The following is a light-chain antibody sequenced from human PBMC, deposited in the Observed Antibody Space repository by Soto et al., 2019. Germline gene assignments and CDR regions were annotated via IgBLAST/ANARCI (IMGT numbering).Light chain of an antibody. CDR2: GAS. CDR3: RPYCSSGT. Sequence: PGERATRSFRASQSVSSNLAWYQQKPGQAPRLLIYGASNRASGIPDRFSGSGSGTDFSLPISSLEPTGFPLYYGRPYCSSGTLAEGTKVDIK. CDR1: QSVSSN. J-gene: IGKJ4*02. V-gene: IGKV3-20*01.